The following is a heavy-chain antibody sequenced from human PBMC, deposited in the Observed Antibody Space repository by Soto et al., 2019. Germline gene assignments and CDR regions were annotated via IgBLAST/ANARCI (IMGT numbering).Heavy chain of an antibody. Sequence: ASVKVSCKASGYTFTSYGISWVRQAPGQGLEWMGWISAYNGNTNYAQKLQGRVTMTTDTSTSTAYMELRSLRSNDTAVYYCARGSIEARGRGGGYYYYGMDVWGQGTTATVSS. D-gene: IGHD6-13*01. J-gene: IGHJ6*02. CDR2: ISAYNGNT. V-gene: IGHV1-18*01. CDR1: GYTFTSYG. CDR3: ARGSIEARGRGGGYYYYGMDV.